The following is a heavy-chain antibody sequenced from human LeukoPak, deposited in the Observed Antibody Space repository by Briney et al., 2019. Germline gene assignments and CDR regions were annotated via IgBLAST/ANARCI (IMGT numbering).Heavy chain of an antibody. Sequence: SETLSLTCAVYGGSFSGYYWSWIRQPPGKGLEWIGEINHSGSTNYNPSLKSRVTISVDTSKNQFSLKLSSVTAADTAVYYCARVFGSGWYNDYWGQGTLVTVSS. CDR2: INHSGST. J-gene: IGHJ4*02. CDR3: ARVFGSGWYNDY. CDR1: GGSFSGYY. D-gene: IGHD6-19*01. V-gene: IGHV4-34*01.